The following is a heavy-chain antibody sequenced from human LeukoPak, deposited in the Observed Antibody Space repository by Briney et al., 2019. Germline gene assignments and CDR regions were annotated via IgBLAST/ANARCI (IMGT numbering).Heavy chain of an antibody. D-gene: IGHD6-19*01. CDR3: ARAGGRQWLGNWFDP. J-gene: IGHJ5*02. Sequence: SQTLSLTCAISGDSVSSNSVAWNWIRQSPSRGLEWLGRTYYRSNWYNDYSVSVKGRITINPDTSKNQFSLQLRSVTPEDTAVYYCARAGGRQWLGNWFDPWGQGTLVTVSS. CDR2: TYYRSNWYN. V-gene: IGHV6-1*01. CDR1: GDSVSSNSVA.